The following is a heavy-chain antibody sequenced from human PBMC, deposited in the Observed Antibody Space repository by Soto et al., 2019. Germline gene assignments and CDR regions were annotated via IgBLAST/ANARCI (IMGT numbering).Heavy chain of an antibody. CDR3: ARELGITMVRGVILDY. Sequence: PGGSLRLSCAASGFTFSSYGMHWVRQAPGKGLEWVAVIWYDGSNKYYADSVKGRFTISRDNSKNTLYLQMNSLRAEDTAVYYCARELGITMVRGVILDYWGQGTLVTVSS. J-gene: IGHJ4*02. V-gene: IGHV3-33*01. CDR2: IWYDGSNK. D-gene: IGHD3-10*01. CDR1: GFTFSSYG.